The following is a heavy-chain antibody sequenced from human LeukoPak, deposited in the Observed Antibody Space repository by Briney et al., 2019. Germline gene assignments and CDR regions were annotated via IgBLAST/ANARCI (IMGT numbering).Heavy chain of an antibody. CDR1: GYTFTSYY. CDR3: AREVVVVAATSYYYYGMDV. V-gene: IGHV1-46*01. J-gene: IGHJ6*02. Sequence: ASVKVSCTASGYTFTSYYMHWVRQAPGQGLEWMGIINPSGGSTSYAQKFQGRVTMTRDTSTSTVYMELSSLRSEDTAVYYCAREVVVVAATSYYYYGMDVWGQGTTVTVSS. D-gene: IGHD2-15*01. CDR2: INPSGGST.